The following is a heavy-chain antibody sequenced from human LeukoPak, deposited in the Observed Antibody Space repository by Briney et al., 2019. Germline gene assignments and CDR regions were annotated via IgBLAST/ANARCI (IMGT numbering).Heavy chain of an antibody. V-gene: IGHV3-21*01. CDR3: ARVQVVGAFNV. CDR1: GFTLSSYS. J-gene: IGHJ3*01. D-gene: IGHD2-15*01. Sequence: PGGSLRLSCAASGFTLSSYSINWVRQVPGKGLEWVSSISYSSSYIFYADSVKGRFTISRDNAKNSLYLQMNSLRVEDTAVYYCARVQVVGAFNVWGQGTMVTVSS. CDR2: ISYSSSYI.